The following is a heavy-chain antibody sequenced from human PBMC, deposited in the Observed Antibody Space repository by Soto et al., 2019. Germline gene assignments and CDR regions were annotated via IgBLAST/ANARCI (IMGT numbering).Heavy chain of an antibody. V-gene: IGHV3-30*18. CDR3: AKDQSDGYSPRYYYDTDA. Sequence: GGSLRLSCAASGFTFSSYGMHWVRQAPGKGLEWVAVISYDGSNKYYADSVKGRFTISRDNSKNTLYLQMNSLRAEDTAVYYCAKDQSDGYSPRYYYDTDAWRHGTTVTVSS. D-gene: IGHD3-22*01. CDR1: GFTFSSYG. CDR2: ISYDGSNK. J-gene: IGHJ6*02.